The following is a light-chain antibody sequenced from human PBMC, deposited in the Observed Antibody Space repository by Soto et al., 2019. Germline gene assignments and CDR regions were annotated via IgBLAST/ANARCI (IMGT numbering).Light chain of an antibody. CDR2: GVS. J-gene: IGKJ3*01. V-gene: IGKV3-20*01. Sequence: EIVLTQSPGTLSLSPGERGTLSCRASQSVSTGQIAWYQQKPGQAPRLLTYGVSSRAAGIPDRFSGSGSGTDFTLTTSSLEPEDFAVYYCQQYGRLPFTFGPGTKVDIK. CDR1: QSVSTGQ. CDR3: QQYGRLPFT.